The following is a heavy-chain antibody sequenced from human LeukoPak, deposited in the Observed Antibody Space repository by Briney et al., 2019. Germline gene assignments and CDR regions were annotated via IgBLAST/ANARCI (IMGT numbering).Heavy chain of an antibody. CDR1: GFTFSSYA. CDR2: ISGSGGST. V-gene: IGHV3-23*01. CDR3: AKDRTGEGYWYFDL. Sequence: GGSLRLSCAASGFTFSSYAMSWVRQAPGKGLGWVSAISGSGGSTYYADSVKGRFTISRDNSKNTLYLQMNSLRAEDTAVYYCAKDRTGEGYWYFDLWGRGTLVTVSS. J-gene: IGHJ2*01. D-gene: IGHD7-27*01.